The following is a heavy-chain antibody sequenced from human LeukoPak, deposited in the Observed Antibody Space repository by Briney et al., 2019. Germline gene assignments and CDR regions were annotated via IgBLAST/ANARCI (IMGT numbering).Heavy chain of an antibody. J-gene: IGHJ4*02. CDR3: ARAHSGYDVEYFAY. Sequence: SVKVSCKASGGFSNYAINWVRQAPGQGLEWMGRIIPILNTANSAEKFQGRVTITADKFTNTAYMELSSLRSEDTAIYYCARAHSGYDVEYFAYWGQGTLVTVSS. V-gene: IGHV1-69*04. D-gene: IGHD5-12*01. CDR2: IIPILNTA. CDR1: GGFSNYA.